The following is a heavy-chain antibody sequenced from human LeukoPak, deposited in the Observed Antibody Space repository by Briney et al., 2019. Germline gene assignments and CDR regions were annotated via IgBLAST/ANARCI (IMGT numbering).Heavy chain of an antibody. CDR3: ARQGPYCSSTSCPLEYFDY. D-gene: IGHD2-2*01. CDR2: IYYSGST. J-gene: IGHJ4*02. Sequence: SETLSLTCTVSGGSISSGSYYWSWIRQPPGKGLEWIGYIYYSGSTNYNPSLKSRVTISVDTSKNQFSLKLSSVTAADTAVYYCARQGPYCSSTSCPLEYFDYWGQGTLVTVSS. V-gene: IGHV4-61*01. CDR1: GGSISSGSYY.